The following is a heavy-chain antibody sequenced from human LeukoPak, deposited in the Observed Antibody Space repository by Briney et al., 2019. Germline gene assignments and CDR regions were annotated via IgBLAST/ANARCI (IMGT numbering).Heavy chain of an antibody. CDR3: ATLMVRGVTDAFDI. CDR2: FDPEDGET. J-gene: IGHJ3*02. CDR1: GYTLTELS. V-gene: IGHV1-24*01. Sequence: ASVKVSCKVSGYTLTELSMHRVRQAPGKGVEWMGGFDPEDGETIYAQKFQGRVTMTEDTSTDTAYMELSSLRSEDTGVYYCATLMVRGVTDAFDIWGQETMVTVSS. D-gene: IGHD3-10*01.